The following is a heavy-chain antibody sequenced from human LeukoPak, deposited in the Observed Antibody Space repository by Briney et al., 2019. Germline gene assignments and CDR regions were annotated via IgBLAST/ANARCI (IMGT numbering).Heavy chain of an antibody. D-gene: IGHD3-9*01. J-gene: IGHJ4*02. Sequence: QAGGSLRLSCAASGFTFSSYGMHWVRQAPGKGLEWVAVIWYDGSNKYYADSVKGRFTISRDNSKNTLYLQMNSLRAEDTAVYYCAKPGYYFLYYFDYWGQGTLVTVSS. CDR2: IWYDGSNK. V-gene: IGHV3-33*06. CDR1: GFTFSSYG. CDR3: AKPGYYFLYYFDY.